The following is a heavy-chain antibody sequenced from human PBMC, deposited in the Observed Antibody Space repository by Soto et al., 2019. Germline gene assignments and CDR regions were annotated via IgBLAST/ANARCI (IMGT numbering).Heavy chain of an antibody. CDR1: GGSISSYY. J-gene: IGHJ6*02. CDR2: IYYSGST. CDR3: ARDLLSTRQLVFFYYYGMDV. V-gene: IGHV4-59*01. D-gene: IGHD6-6*01. Sequence: PSETLSLTCTVSGGSISSYYWSWIRQPPGKGLEWIGYIYYSGSTNYNPALKSRVTISVDTSKNQFSLKLSSVTAADTAVYYCARDLLSTRQLVFFYYYGMDVWGQGTTVTVSS.